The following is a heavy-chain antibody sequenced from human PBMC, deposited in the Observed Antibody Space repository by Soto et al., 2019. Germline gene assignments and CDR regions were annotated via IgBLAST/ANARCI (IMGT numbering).Heavy chain of an antibody. CDR2: ISGSGDST. V-gene: IGHV3-23*01. J-gene: IGHJ5*02. CDR1: GFTFISYA. D-gene: IGHD3-10*01. Sequence: GALRVVCAASGFTFISYAMNWVREAPGKGLEWVSIISGSGDSTYYADSVKGRFTISRDNTKNTLYLQMNSLRAEDTAVYYCANKFFSGSGSYRGWFDPWGQGTLVTVSS. CDR3: ANKFFSGSGSYRGWFDP.